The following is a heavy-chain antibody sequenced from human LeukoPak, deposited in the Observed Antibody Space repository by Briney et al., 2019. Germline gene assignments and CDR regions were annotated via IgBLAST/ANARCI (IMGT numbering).Heavy chain of an antibody. CDR3: AKDKSPYYYYMDV. Sequence: GGSLRLSCAASGFTFDDYAVHWVRQAPGKGLEWVSGISWNSGSIGYADSVKGRFTISRDNAKNSLYLQMNSLRAEDTALYYCAKDKSPYYYYMDVWGKGTTVTVSS. J-gene: IGHJ6*03. CDR1: GFTFDDYA. V-gene: IGHV3-9*01. CDR2: ISWNSGSI.